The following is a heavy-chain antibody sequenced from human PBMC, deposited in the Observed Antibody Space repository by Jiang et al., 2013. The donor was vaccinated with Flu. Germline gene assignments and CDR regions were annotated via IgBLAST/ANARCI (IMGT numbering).Heavy chain of an antibody. CDR2: PLYGIT. CDR3: ARHRDSGSYQFDY. J-gene: IGHJ4*02. CDR1: GGSTSSGGYF. V-gene: IGHV4-39*01. Sequence: LLKPSETLSLTCTVSGGSTSSGGYFWGWIRQPPREGAGVDWEYPLYGITYYDPSLKSRVTISVETSKNQFSLKLTSATAADTAVYYCARHRDSGSYQFDYWGQGTLVTVSS. D-gene: IGHD1-26*01.